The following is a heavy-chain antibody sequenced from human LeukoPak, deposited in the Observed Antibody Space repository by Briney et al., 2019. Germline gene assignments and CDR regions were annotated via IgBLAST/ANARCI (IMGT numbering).Heavy chain of an antibody. V-gene: IGHV5-51*01. CDR3: ARHARYCSSTSCAFDY. CDR2: IYPGDSDT. Sequence: GESLKVSCKGSGYSFTSYWIGWVRQMPGKGLEWMGIIYPGDSDTRYSPSFQGQVTISADKSISTAYLQWSSLKASDTAMYHCARHARYCSSTSCAFDYWGQGTLVTVSS. CDR1: GYSFTSYW. D-gene: IGHD2-2*01. J-gene: IGHJ4*02.